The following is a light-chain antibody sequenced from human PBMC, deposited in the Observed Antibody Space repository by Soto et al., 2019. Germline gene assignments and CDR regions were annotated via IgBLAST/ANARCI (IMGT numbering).Light chain of an antibody. CDR1: SSNIGDNT. J-gene: IGLJ1*01. V-gene: IGLV1-44*01. CDR3: AAWDASLDGYV. Sequence: QSVLTQPPSASGTPGQRVTISCSTSSSNIGDNTVNWYQHVPGTAPKLLIYSYDQRPSGVPDRFSGSKSGTSASLAVSGLQSEDEADYYCAAWDASLDGYVFGTGTKVTVL. CDR2: SYD.